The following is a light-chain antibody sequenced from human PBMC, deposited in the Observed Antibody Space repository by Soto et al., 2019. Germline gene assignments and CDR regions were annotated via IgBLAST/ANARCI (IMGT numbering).Light chain of an antibody. V-gene: IGKV1-9*01. CDR1: QGISTY. Sequence: DIPLTQAPSFLSASVGDRVTITCRASQGISTYLVWYQQKPGKAPKLLIYAASTLQSGVPSRFSGSGSGTEFTLTISSLQPEYFATYYGQQLNSYPLTFGGGTKVEIK. CDR2: AAS. J-gene: IGKJ4*01. CDR3: QQLNSYPLT.